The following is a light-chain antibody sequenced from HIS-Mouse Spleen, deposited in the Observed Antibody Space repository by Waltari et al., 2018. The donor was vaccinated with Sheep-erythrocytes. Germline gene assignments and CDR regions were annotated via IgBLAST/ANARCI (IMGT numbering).Light chain of an antibody. CDR1: QSIRSY. V-gene: IGKV1-39*01. CDR2: AAS. Sequence: IRMTQSPSSLSASTGDRVTIPRRANQSIRSYLNWYQQKPRKAPKLLIYAASSLQSGVPSRFSGSGSGTDFTLTISSLQAEDFATYYCQQSYRTPPLPFGGGTKVEIK. J-gene: IGKJ4*01. CDR3: QQSYRTPPLP.